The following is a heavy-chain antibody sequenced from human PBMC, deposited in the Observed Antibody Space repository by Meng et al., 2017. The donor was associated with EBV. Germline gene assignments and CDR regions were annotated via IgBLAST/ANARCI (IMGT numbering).Heavy chain of an antibody. D-gene: IGHD6-13*01. CDR2: IYWDDDK. V-gene: IGHV2-5*02. Sequence: QITLKESGPTLVKPTQTLTLTCPFSGFSLSTSGVGVGWIRQPPGNALEWLALIYWDDDKRYSPSLKSRLTITKDTSKNQVVLTMTNMDPVDTATYYCAHRRDEYSSSWYGWFDPWGQGTLVTVSS. CDR1: GFSLSTSGVG. CDR3: AHRRDEYSSSWYGWFDP. J-gene: IGHJ5*02.